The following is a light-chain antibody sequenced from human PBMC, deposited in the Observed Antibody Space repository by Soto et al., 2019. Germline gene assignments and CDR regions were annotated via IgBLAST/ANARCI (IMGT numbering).Light chain of an antibody. J-gene: IGLJ3*02. V-gene: IGLV2-14*01. CDR3: SSLTISSTLV. Sequence: QSALTQPASVSGSPGQSVTISCTGTSSDVGGYSYVSWYQQHPDKAPKLMIYDVDYRPSGVSNRFSGSKSGNTASLTISGLQAEDEADYYCSSLTISSTLVFGGGTKLTVL. CDR1: SSDVGGYSY. CDR2: DVD.